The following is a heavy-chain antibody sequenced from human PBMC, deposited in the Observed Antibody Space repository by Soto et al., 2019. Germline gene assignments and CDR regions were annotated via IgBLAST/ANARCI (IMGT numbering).Heavy chain of an antibody. CDR2: IFNSGNMI. J-gene: IGHJ6*03. CDR1: GFTFSDYY. D-gene: IGHD6-19*01. V-gene: IGHV3-11*01. CDR3: ARESGGWHSYHYMDV. Sequence: GGSLSLSCAASGFTFSDYYMSWIRQAPGKGLEWVAYIFNSGNMIFYADSVKGRFTISRDNAKNTLFLEMNSLRVEATAVYYCARESGGWHSYHYMDVWGKGATVTVSS.